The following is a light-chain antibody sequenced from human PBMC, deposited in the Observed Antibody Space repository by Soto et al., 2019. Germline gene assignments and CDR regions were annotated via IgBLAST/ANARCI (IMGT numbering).Light chain of an antibody. CDR3: QQFGSSPRT. Sequence: VLTQSPGTLSLSTGERATLSCRASQSVSSTYLAWYQLKPGQAPRLLIYGASSRATGIPDRFSGSGSGTDFTLTISRLEPEDFAVYYCQQFGSSPRTCGQGTKVDIK. J-gene: IGKJ1*01. CDR2: GAS. V-gene: IGKV3-20*01. CDR1: QSVSSTY.